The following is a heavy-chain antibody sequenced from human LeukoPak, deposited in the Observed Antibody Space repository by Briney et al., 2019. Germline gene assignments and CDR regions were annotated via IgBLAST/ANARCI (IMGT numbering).Heavy chain of an antibody. D-gene: IGHD3-10*01. V-gene: IGHV1-24*01. CDR3: ATNLNGDYYYYGMDV. J-gene: IGHJ6*02. CDR1: GYTLTELS. CDR2: FDPEDGET. Sequence: ASVTVSCKVSGYTLTELSMHWVRQAPGKGLEWMGGFDPEDGETIYAQKFQGRVTMTEDTSTDTAYMELSSLRSEDTAVYYCATNLNGDYYYYGMDVWGQGTTVTVSS.